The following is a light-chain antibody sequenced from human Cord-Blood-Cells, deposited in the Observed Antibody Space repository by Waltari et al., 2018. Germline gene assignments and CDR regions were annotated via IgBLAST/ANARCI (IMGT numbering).Light chain of an antibody. J-gene: IGLJ3*02. CDR1: SSNIGSNY. CDR2: RNN. CDR3: AAWDDSLSGRV. V-gene: IGLV1-47*01. Sequence: QSVLTQPPSASGTPGQRVTISCSGSSSNIGSNYVYWYQQLPGTAPKLLIYRNNRRPSGVPDRFSDSKSGTSASLAISGLRSEDEADYYCAAWDDSLSGRVFGGGTKLTVL.